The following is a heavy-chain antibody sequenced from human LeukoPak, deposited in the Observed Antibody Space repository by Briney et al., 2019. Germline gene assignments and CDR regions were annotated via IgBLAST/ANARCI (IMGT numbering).Heavy chain of an antibody. D-gene: IGHD2-21*01. Sequence: GESLKISCKGPGYSFTSYWIGWVRQMPGKGLEWMGIIYPGDSDTRYSPSFQGQVTISADKSISTAYLQWSSLKASDTAMYYCATCGRKTHSYYYAMDVWGQGTTVTVSS. V-gene: IGHV5-51*01. CDR2: IYPGDSDT. CDR1: GYSFTSYW. CDR3: ATCGRKTHSYYYAMDV. J-gene: IGHJ6*02.